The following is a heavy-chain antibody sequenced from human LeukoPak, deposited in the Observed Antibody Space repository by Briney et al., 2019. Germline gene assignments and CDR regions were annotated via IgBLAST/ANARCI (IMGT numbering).Heavy chain of an antibody. J-gene: IGHJ4*02. V-gene: IGHV3-23*01. CDR3: AKDRGEWLVGGRAGSY. Sequence: AGGSLRLSCAASGFTFSSYAMSWVRQAPGKGLEWVSAISGSGGSTYYADSVKGRFTISRDNSKNTLYLQMNSLRAEDTAVYYCAKDRGEWLVGGRAGSYWGQGTLVTVSS. D-gene: IGHD6-19*01. CDR2: ISGSGGST. CDR1: GFTFSSYA.